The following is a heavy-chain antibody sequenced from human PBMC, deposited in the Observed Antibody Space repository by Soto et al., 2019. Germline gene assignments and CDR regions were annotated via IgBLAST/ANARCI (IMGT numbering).Heavy chain of an antibody. D-gene: IGHD2-15*01. V-gene: IGHV3-15*07. Sequence: GGSLRLSCAASKSIFTGYGMHWVRQTPGKGLEWVGRIKTKAEGGATDYAAPLKGRFTISRDDSRNTLFLQMNSLKTEDTAVYYCTTGSVEGVWGQGATVTVSS. J-gene: IGHJ6*02. CDR1: KSIFTGYG. CDR2: IKTKAEGGAT. CDR3: TTGSVEGV.